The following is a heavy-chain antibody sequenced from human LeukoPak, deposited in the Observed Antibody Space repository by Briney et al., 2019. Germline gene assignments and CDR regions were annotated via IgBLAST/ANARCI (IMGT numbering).Heavy chain of an antibody. CDR3: ARGGRHGNWFDP. V-gene: IGHV3-21*01. J-gene: IGHJ5*02. CDR1: GFTFSSYS. CDR2: ISSSSSYI. Sequence: GGSLRLSCAASGFTFSSYSMNWVRQAPGKGLEWVSSISSSSSYIYYADSVKGRFTISRDNAKNSLYLQMNSLRAEDTAVYYCARGGRHGNWFDPWGQGTLVTVSS.